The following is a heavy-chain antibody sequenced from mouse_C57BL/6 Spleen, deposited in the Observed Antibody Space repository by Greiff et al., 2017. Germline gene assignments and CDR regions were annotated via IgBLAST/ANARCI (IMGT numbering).Heavy chain of an antibody. CDR3: ARRGHYYGSSLGFDV. J-gene: IGHJ1*03. CDR1: GYTFTDYN. D-gene: IGHD1-1*01. CDR2: INPNNGGT. V-gene: IGHV1-22*01. Sequence: EVKLMESGPELVKPGASVKMSCKASGYTFTDYNMHWVKQSHGKSLEWIGYINPNNGGTSYNQKFKGKATLTVNKSSSTAYMELRSLTSEDSAVYYCARRGHYYGSSLGFDVWGTGTTVTVSS.